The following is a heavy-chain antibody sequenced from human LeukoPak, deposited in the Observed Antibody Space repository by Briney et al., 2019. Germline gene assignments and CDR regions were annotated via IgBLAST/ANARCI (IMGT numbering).Heavy chain of an antibody. D-gene: IGHD3-22*01. CDR3: ARFDSSGGY. CDR1: GLXFSSYA. CDR2: ISSTSSYI. J-gene: IGHJ4*02. V-gene: IGHV3-21*01. Sequence: PGGSLRLSCAASGLXFSSYAMNWVRQAPGKGLEWVSSISSTSSYIYHADSVKGRFTISRDNAKNSLYLQMNSLRAEDTAVYYCARFDSSGGYWGQGTLVTVSS.